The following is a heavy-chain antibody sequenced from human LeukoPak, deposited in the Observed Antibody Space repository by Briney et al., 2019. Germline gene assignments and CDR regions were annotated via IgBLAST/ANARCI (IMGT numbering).Heavy chain of an antibody. D-gene: IGHD3-10*01. CDR2: ISGSGGST. Sequence: PGGSLRLSCAASGFTFSSYAMSWVRQAPGKGLEWVSAISGSGGSTYYADSVKGRFTISRDNSKNTLYLQMNSLRAEDTAVYYCAKDKWFGELLSHPFDYWGQGTLVTVSS. CDR1: GFTFSSYA. J-gene: IGHJ4*02. CDR3: AKDKWFGELLSHPFDY. V-gene: IGHV3-23*01.